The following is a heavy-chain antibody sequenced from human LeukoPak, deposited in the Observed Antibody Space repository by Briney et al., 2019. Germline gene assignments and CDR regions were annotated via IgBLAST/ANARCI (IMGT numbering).Heavy chain of an antibody. Sequence: SETLSLTCAYSGSFSGYYWSWIRQSPGQGLEWIGSIYHSGSTYYKPSLKSRVTISVDTSKNQFSLKLSSVTAADTAVYYCARQTPRGDIDYWGQGTLVTVSS. CDR2: IYHSGST. CDR1: SGSFSGYY. J-gene: IGHJ4*02. V-gene: IGHV4-34*01. CDR3: ARQTPRGDIDY. D-gene: IGHD2-21*02.